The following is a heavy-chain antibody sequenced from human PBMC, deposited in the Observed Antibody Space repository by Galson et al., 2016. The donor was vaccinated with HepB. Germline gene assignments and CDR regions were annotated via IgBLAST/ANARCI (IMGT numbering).Heavy chain of an antibody. CDR1: GGSISSHDW. Sequence: ETLSLTCAVSGGSISSHDWWSWVRQPPGQGLEWIGEIYHSGSTNYNPSLKSRVTISVDNFKNQFSLKLTSVTAADTAVYYCARNGFYCLDYWGQGILVTVSS. CDR2: IYHSGST. V-gene: IGHV4-4*02. D-gene: IGHD2/OR15-2a*01. CDR3: ARNGFYCLDY. J-gene: IGHJ4*02.